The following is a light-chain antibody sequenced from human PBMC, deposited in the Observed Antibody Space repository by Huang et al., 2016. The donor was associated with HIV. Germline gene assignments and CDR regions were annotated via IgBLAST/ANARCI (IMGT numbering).Light chain of an antibody. Sequence: VMMSQSPATLAASPGERVTLSCGASQSVNTNLAWYQQKPGQPPRLLLYAASPRATGVPARFAGRGSGTEFTLTIDSLQSDDFAVYYCQQYNKWPPEYTFGQGTRLEIK. J-gene: IGKJ2*01. V-gene: IGKV3-15*01. CDR1: QSVNTN. CDR3: QQYNKWPPEYT. CDR2: AAS.